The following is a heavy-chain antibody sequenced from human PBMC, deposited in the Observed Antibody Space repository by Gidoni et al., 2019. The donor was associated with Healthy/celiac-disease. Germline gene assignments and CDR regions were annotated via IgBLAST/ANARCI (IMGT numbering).Heavy chain of an antibody. CDR1: GGSISSSSYY. D-gene: IGHD2-21*01. V-gene: IGHV4-39*01. Sequence: QLQLQESGPGLVKPSETLSLTCTVSGGSISSSSYYWGWIRQPPGKGLEWIGSIYYSGGTYYNPSLKSRVTISVDTSKNQFSLKLSSVTAADTAVYYCVVVIAIPPSYYFDYWGQGTLVTVSS. CDR2: IYYSGGT. CDR3: VVVIAIPPSYYFDY. J-gene: IGHJ4*02.